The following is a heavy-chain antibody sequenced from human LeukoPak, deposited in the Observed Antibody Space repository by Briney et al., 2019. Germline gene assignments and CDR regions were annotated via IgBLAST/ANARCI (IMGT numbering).Heavy chain of an antibody. CDR3: ARELRERGTYYGTFDY. D-gene: IGHD1-26*01. Sequence: PGGSLRLSCAASGFTVSSNYMNWVRQAPGKGLEWVSVIHSGDSTCYADSVKGRFTISRDNSKNTLYLQMNSLRAEDTAVYYCARELRERGTYYGTFDYWGQGTLVTVSS. J-gene: IGHJ4*02. CDR1: GFTVSSNY. CDR2: IHSGDST. V-gene: IGHV3-66*02.